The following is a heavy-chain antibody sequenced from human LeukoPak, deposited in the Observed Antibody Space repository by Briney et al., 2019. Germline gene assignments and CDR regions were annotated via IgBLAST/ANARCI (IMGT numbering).Heavy chain of an antibody. CDR3: ARTSIAARRANAFDI. V-gene: IGHV4-30-2*01. Sequence: SETLSLTCTVSGGSVSSGCYYWSWIRQPPGKGLEWIGYIYHSGSTYYNPSLKSRVTISVDRSKNQFSLKLSSVTAADTAVYYCARTSIAARRANAFDIWGQGTMVTVSS. J-gene: IGHJ3*02. CDR1: GGSVSSGCYY. D-gene: IGHD6-6*01. CDR2: IYHSGST.